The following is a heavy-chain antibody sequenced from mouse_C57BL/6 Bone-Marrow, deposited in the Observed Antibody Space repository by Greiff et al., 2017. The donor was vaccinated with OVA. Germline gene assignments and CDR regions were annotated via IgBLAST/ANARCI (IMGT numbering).Heavy chain of an antibody. D-gene: IGHD2-2*01. CDR2: ISDGGSYT. CDR3: ARGGGVYYGYDWFAY. CDR1: GFTFSSYA. Sequence: EVMLVESGGGLVKPGGSLKLSCAASGFTFSSYAMSWVRQTPEKRLEWVATISDGGSYTYYPDNVKGRFTIARDNAKNNRYLQMSHLKSEDTAMDYCARGGGVYYGYDWFAYWGQGTLVTVSA. J-gene: IGHJ3*01. V-gene: IGHV5-4*03.